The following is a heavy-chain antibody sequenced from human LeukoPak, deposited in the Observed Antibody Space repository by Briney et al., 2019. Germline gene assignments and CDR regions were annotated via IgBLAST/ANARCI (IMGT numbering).Heavy chain of an antibody. CDR2: IDPSDSYT. V-gene: IGHV5-10-1*01. CDR3: ARPSVDGSGSYPY. CDR1: GYSFTSYW. J-gene: IGHJ4*02. Sequence: GESLRISFESSGYSFTSYWISWVRQMPGKGLELVGRIDPSDSYTNYSPSFQGHVTISADKSISTAYVQWSSLKASDPAMFYCARPSVDGSGSYPYWGQGTLVTVSS. D-gene: IGHD3-10*01.